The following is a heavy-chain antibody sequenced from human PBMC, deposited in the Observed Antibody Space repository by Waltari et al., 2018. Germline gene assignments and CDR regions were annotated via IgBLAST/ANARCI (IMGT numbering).Heavy chain of an antibody. D-gene: IGHD3-10*01. CDR3: AKAALDYYGSGAYFDH. Sequence: EVQLLQSGGGSVQPGGSLRLSCAASGFTFSNYAMAWVRQTPGKGLEWVSGISISGTYYADSVKGRLTLSRDNSKDTLDLQMNSLRADDTAVYYCAKAALDYYGSGAYFDHWGQGALVTVSS. CDR2: ISISGT. V-gene: IGHV3-23*01. J-gene: IGHJ4*02. CDR1: GFTFSNYA.